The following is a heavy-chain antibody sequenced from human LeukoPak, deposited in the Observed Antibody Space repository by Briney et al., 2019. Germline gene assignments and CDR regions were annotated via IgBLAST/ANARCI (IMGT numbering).Heavy chain of an antibody. Sequence: GGSLRLSCAASGFTVSSNYMSWVRQAPGKGLEWVSYISSSGSTIYYADSVKGRFTISRDNAKNSLYLQMNSLRAEDTAVYYCAREDLYGMDVWGQGTTVTVSS. D-gene: IGHD3-3*01. V-gene: IGHV3-11*01. CDR2: ISSSGSTI. CDR3: AREDLYGMDV. J-gene: IGHJ6*02. CDR1: GFTVSSNY.